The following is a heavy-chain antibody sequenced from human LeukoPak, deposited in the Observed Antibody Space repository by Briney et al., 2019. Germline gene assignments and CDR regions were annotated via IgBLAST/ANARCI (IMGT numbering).Heavy chain of an antibody. CDR3: ARLYGYYYNYMDV. D-gene: IGHD3-10*01. J-gene: IGHJ6*03. CDR2: IYYSGST. CDR1: GGSISSYY. V-gene: IGHV4-59*01. Sequence: PSETLSLTCTVSGGSISSYYWSWIRQPPGKGLEWIGYIYYSGSTNYNPSLKSRVTISVDTSKNQFSLKLSSVTAADTAVYYCARLYGYYYNYMDVWGKGTTVTVSS.